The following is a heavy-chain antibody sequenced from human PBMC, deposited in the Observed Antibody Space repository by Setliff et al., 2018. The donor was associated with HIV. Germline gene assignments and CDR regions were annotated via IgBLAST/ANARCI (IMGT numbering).Heavy chain of an antibody. CDR3: APTISTYMDV. V-gene: IGHV7-4-1*01. CDR2: ISTNTGTP. J-gene: IGHJ6*03. Sequence: ASVKVSCKASGYSFSNYAINWVRQAPGQGLEWMGWISTNTGTPTYAQGFTGRFVFSLDTSVSTAYLEIGSLKAEDTAVYYCAPTISTYMDVWVKGTTVTVSS. D-gene: IGHD1-20*01. CDR1: GYSFSNYA.